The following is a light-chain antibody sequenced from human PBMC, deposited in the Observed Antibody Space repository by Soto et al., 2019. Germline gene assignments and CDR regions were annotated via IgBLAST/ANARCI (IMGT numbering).Light chain of an antibody. V-gene: IGLV2-14*01. CDR2: EVS. J-gene: IGLJ1*01. Sequence: QSVLTQPASVSGSPGQSITISCTGTSSDVGGYNYVSWYQQHPGKAPKLMIYEVSNRPSGVSNRFSGSKSGNTASLTISGLQAEGEADYYCSSYTSSSPYVFGTGTKVTV. CDR1: SSDVGGYNY. CDR3: SSYTSSSPYV.